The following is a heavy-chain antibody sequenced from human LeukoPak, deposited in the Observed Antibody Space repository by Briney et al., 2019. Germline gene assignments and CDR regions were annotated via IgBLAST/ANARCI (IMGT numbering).Heavy chain of an antibody. CDR1: GGSISSYY. Sequence: SETLSLTCTVSGGSISSYYYTWIRRPPGKGLEWIGYVYYTGSTNYNPSLKSRVTTSLDTSENQFSLKLRSVTAADTAVYYCATEDAGTSLDNWGQGTLVTVSS. CDR3: ATEDAGTSLDN. V-gene: IGHV4-59*01. J-gene: IGHJ4*02. D-gene: IGHD6-13*01. CDR2: VYYTGST.